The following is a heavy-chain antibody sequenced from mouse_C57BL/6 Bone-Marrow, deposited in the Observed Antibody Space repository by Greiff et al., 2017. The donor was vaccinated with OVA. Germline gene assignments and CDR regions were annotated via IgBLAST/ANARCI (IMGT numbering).Heavy chain of an antibody. CDR3: ARTKYSNYLAWFAD. V-gene: IGHV1-22*01. Sequence: EVKLVESGPELVKPGASVKMSCKASGYTFTDYNMHWVKQSHGKSLEWIGYINPNNGGTSYNQKFKGKATLTVYTSSSTAYMELRSLTSEDSAVYYCARTKYSNYLAWFADWGQGTLVTVSA. J-gene: IGHJ3*01. D-gene: IGHD2-5*01. CDR2: INPNNGGT. CDR1: GYTFTDYN.